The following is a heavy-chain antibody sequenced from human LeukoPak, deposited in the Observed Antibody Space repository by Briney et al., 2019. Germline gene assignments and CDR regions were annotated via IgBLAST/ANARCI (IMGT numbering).Heavy chain of an antibody. J-gene: IGHJ5*02. CDR1: GYTFTSYY. D-gene: IGHD4-23*01. V-gene: IGHV1-46*01. Sequence: ASVNVSCKASGYTFTSYYMHWVRQAPGQGLECMGIINPSGGSTSYAQKFQGRVTTTRDMSTSTDYMELSSLRSEDTAVYYCARDNSVEDTAWWFDPWGQGTLVTVSS. CDR3: ARDNSVEDTAWWFDP. CDR2: INPSGGST.